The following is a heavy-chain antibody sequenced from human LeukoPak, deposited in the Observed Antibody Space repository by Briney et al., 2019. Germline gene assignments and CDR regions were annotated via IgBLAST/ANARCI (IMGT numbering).Heavy chain of an antibody. CDR2: ISAYNGNT. D-gene: IGHD3-22*01. Sequence: ASVKVSCKASGYTFTSYGISWVRQAPGQGLEWMGWISAYNGNTNYAQKLQGRVTMTTDTSTSTAYMELRSLRSDDTAVYYCARENTVYDSNPHIDYWGQGTLVTVSS. V-gene: IGHV1-18*01. CDR3: ARENTVYDSNPHIDY. CDR1: GYTFTSYG. J-gene: IGHJ4*02.